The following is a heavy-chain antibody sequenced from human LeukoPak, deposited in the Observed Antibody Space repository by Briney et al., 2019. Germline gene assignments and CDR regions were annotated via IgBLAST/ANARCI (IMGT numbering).Heavy chain of an antibody. CDR3: AKDVWWSVS. CDR1: GFTFSNHA. J-gene: IGHJ5*02. CDR2: ISASGVDT. D-gene: IGHD2-8*02. V-gene: IGHV3-23*01. Sequence: SGGSLRLSCVASGFTFSNHAMTWVRQAPGKGLEWVSAISASGVDTFYAPYVKGRFTISRDNSKNTLYLQINSLRAEDTAIYYCAKDVWWSVSWGQGTLVTVSS.